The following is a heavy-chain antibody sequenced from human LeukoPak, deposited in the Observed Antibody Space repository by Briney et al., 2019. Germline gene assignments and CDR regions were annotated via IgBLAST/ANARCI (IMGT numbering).Heavy chain of an antibody. J-gene: IGHJ4*02. CDR2: IDPSDSYT. Sequence: GESLKISCKGSGYSFTSYWISWVRQMPGKGLEWMGRIDPSDSYTNYSPSFQGHVTISADKSISTAYLQWSSLKASDTAMYYCARERDPLRLGESSSPADYWGQGTLVTVSS. V-gene: IGHV5-10-1*01. CDR3: ARERDPLRLGESSSPADY. CDR1: GYSFTSYW. D-gene: IGHD3-16*02.